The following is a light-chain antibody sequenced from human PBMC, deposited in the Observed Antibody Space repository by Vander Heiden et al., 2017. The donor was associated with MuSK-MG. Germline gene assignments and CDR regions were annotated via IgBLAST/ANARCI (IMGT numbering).Light chain of an antibody. CDR3: QQYGSSPPWT. V-gene: IGKV3-20*01. Sequence: EIVLTQSPGTLSLSPGERATLSCRASQSVSSSYLAWYQHKPGQAPRLLIYGVSSRAPGIPDRFSGSGYGTDFTLTISRLEPEDFAVYYCQQYGSSPPWTFGQGTKVEIK. CDR2: GVS. CDR1: QSVSSSY. J-gene: IGKJ1*01.